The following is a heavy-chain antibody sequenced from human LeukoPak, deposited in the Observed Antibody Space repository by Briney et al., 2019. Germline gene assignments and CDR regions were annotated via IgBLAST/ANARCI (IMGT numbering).Heavy chain of an antibody. CDR1: GFTFTNYW. CDR2: IKQDGSEK. D-gene: IGHD6-13*01. CDR3: ARRIAGSATGGNFDF. Sequence: GGSLRLFCAASGFTFTNYWMTWLRQAPGKGLEWVANIKQDGSEKFYVDSVKGRFTISRDNAKNSVYLQMSTLRAEDTAVYYCARRIAGSATGGNFDFWGQGTLVTVSS. J-gene: IGHJ4*02. V-gene: IGHV3-7*01.